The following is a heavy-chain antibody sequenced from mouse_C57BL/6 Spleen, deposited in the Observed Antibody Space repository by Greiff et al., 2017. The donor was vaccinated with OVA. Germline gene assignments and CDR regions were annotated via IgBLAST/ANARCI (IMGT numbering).Heavy chain of an antibody. V-gene: IGHV5-9-1*02. CDR3: TRGTVVAPGYFDY. D-gene: IGHD1-1*01. CDR2: ISSGGDYI. CDR1: GFTFSSYA. J-gene: IGHJ2*01. Sequence: EVQGVESGEGLVKPGGSLKLSCAASGFTFSSYAMSWVRQTPEKRLEWVAYISSGGDYIYYADTVKGRFTISRDNARNTLYLQMSSLKSEDTAMYYCTRGTVVAPGYFDYWGQGTTLTVSS.